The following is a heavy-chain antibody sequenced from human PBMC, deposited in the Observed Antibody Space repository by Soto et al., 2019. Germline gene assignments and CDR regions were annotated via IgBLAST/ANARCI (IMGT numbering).Heavy chain of an antibody. CDR2: VSYSGST. CDR1: GGSISNSSYL. V-gene: IGHV4-39*01. D-gene: IGHD6-19*01. Sequence: QLQLQESGPRLVKPSETLSLTCTVSGGSISNSSYLWGWIRQPPGKGLQWIGSVSYSGSTYYNPSLKGRVTISVDASTTQSSLRLSSVTAADTAVYYCSRIAVSGPITGFDYWGQGALVTVSS. J-gene: IGHJ4*02. CDR3: SRIAVSGPITGFDY.